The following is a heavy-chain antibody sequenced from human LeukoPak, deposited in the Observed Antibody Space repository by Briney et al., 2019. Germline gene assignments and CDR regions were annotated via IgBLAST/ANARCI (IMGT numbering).Heavy chain of an antibody. J-gene: IGHJ6*03. V-gene: IGHV1-69*13. CDR1: GGTFSSYA. CDR2: IIPIFGTA. CDR3: ASAAQEYYCDRETFYYMDV. Sequence: SVKVSCKASGGTFSSYAIIWVRQAPGQGLEWMGGIIPIFGTANYAQKFQGRVTITADESTSTAYMELSSLRSEDTAVYYCASAAQEYYCDRETFYYMDVWGKGTTVTVSS. D-gene: IGHD3-22*01.